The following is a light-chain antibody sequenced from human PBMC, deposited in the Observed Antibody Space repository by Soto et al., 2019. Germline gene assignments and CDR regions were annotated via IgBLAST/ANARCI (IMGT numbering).Light chain of an antibody. CDR2: DAS. Sequence: DIPMTQSPSSLSASVGDRVTITCQASQDISNYLNWYQQKPGKAPKLLIYDASNLETGVPSRFSGSGSGTDFTVTISSLHPEDLATYYCQQYDNLPYTFGQGTKLDIK. CDR3: QQYDNLPYT. CDR1: QDISNY. J-gene: IGKJ2*01. V-gene: IGKV1-33*01.